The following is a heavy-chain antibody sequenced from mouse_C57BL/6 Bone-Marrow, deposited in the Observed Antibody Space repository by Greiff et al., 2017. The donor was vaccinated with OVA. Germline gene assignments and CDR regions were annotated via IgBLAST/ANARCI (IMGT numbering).Heavy chain of an antibody. CDR1: GYTFTDYN. Sequence: VQLQESGPELVKPGASVKIPCKASGYTFTDYNMDWVKQSHGKSLEWIGDINPNNGGTIYNQKFKGKATLTVDKSSSTAYMELRSLTSEDTAVYYCASSGYSNPWYFEVWGTGTTVTVSS. J-gene: IGHJ1*03. V-gene: IGHV1-18*01. CDR2: INPNNGGT. CDR3: ASSGYSNPWYFEV. D-gene: IGHD2-5*01.